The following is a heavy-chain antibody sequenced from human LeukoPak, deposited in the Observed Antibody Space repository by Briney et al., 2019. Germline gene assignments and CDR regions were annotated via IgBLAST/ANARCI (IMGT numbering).Heavy chain of an antibody. CDR1: GGSISSGSYY. D-gene: IGHD2/OR15-2a*01. J-gene: IGHJ5*02. V-gene: IGHV4-61*02. Sequence: SETLSLTCTVSGGSISSGSYYWGWIRQPAGKGLEWIGRIYTSGSTNYNPSLKSRVTISLDTSKNQFSRKLSSATAAATAVYYCAREPLLNYNWFDPWGQGTLVTVSS. CDR3: AREPLLNYNWFDP. CDR2: IYTSGST.